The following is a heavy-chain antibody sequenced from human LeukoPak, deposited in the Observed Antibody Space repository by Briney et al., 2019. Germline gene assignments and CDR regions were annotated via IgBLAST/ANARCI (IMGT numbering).Heavy chain of an antibody. D-gene: IGHD6-6*01. J-gene: IGHJ4*02. CDR1: GFTFSSYW. CDR3: ARAEQLGY. V-gene: IGHV3-21*01. Sequence: GGSLRLSCAASGFTFSSYWMSWVRQAPGKGLEWVSSISSSSSYIYYADSVKGRFTVSRDNAKNSLYLQMNSLRAEDTAVYYCARAEQLGYWGQGTLVTVSS. CDR2: ISSSSSYI.